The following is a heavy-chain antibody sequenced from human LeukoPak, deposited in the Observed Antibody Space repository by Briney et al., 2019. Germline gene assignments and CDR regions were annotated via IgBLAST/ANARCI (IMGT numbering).Heavy chain of an antibody. CDR1: GYTFIISG. D-gene: IGHD2-15*01. CDR3: TKGEVGGSYGIAFDY. Sequence: ASVRVSSVPSGYTFIISGISWVRQAPGQGLEWMAWISAYNGNTNYAQKFQGRVTMTTDTSTSTAYIELRTQKSDDTAGYYCTKGEVGGSYGIAFDYWGQGTLVTVSS. CDR2: ISAYNGNT. J-gene: IGHJ4*02. V-gene: IGHV1-18*01.